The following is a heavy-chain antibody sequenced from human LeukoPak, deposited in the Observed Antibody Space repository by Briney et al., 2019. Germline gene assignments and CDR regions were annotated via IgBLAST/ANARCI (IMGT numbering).Heavy chain of an antibody. CDR3: ARGYSEWLRLSRRLQHNWFDP. V-gene: IGHV3-64*01. D-gene: IGHD5-12*01. CDR1: GFTFSSYA. Sequence: GGSLRLSCAASGFTFSSYAMHWVRQAPGKGLEYVSAISSNGGSTYYANSVKGRFTISRDNSKNTLYLQMGSLRAEDMAVYYCARGYSEWLRLSRRLQHNWFDPWGQGTLVTVSS. CDR2: ISSNGGST. J-gene: IGHJ5*02.